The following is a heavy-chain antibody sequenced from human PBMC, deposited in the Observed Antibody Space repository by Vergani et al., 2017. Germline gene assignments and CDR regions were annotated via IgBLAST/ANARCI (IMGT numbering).Heavy chain of an antibody. CDR1: GFTFDDYT. CDR2: ISGSGGST. D-gene: IGHD2-15*01. J-gene: IGHJ6*02. V-gene: IGHV3-23*04. CDR3: AKDGSWTYYYYGMDV. Sequence: EVQLVESGGVVVQPGGSLRLSCAASGFTFDDYTMHWVRQAPGKGLEWVSAISGSGGSTYYADSVKGRFTISRDNSKNTLYLQMNSLRAEDTAVYYCAKDGSWTYYYYGMDVWGQGTTVTVSS.